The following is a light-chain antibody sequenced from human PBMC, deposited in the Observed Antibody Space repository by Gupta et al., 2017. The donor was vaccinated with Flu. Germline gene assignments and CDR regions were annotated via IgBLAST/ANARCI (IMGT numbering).Light chain of an antibody. CDR3: QQYFSTPPT. Sequence: LGERATINCKSSQSVLYSANNKNDLAWYQQTPGRPPKLLIYWASTRESGVPDRFSGSGSGTDFTLTISSLQAEDVAVYYCQQYFSTPPTFGGGTKVEIK. CDR2: WAS. V-gene: IGKV4-1*01. J-gene: IGKJ4*01. CDR1: QSVLYSANNKND.